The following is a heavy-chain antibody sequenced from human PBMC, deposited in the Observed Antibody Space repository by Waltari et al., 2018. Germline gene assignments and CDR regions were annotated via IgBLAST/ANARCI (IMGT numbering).Heavy chain of an antibody. CDR3: ARRYYYDSTGAFDI. CDR1: GGSIRSSSYY. J-gene: IGHJ3*02. D-gene: IGHD3-22*01. CDR2: IYYSGST. V-gene: IGHV4-39*01. Sequence: QLQLQESGPGLVKPSETLSLTCTVSGGSIRSSSYYWGWIRQPPGKGLEWIGSIYYSGSTYYNPSLKSRVTISVDTSKNQFSLKLSSVTAADTAVYYCARRYYYDSTGAFDIWGQGTMVTVSS.